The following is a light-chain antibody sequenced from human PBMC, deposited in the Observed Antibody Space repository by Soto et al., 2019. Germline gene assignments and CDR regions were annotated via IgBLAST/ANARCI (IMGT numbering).Light chain of an antibody. V-gene: IGKV1-13*02. J-gene: IGKJ4*01. CDR3: QQFQSYALT. Sequence: AIQLTQSPSSLSASVGDKVTITCRASQGISSALAWYQHKPGRAPTLLIYDASSLQSGVSSRFSGSVSGTDFTLAISSLQPGDFATYYCQQFQSYALTFGRGTKLEIK. CDR2: DAS. CDR1: QGISSA.